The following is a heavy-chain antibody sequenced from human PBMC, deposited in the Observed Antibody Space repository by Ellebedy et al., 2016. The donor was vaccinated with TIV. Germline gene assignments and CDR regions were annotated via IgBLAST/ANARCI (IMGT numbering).Heavy chain of an antibody. D-gene: IGHD3-22*01. Sequence: GGSLRLXXAASGFSFSSFAMTWVRQAPGKGLEWVSTISGPGSVTYYADSVKGRFTISRDNSKNTLYLQMNSLRAEDTAVYYCAKEGRRNYDTSGYPYYFDYWGQGILVTVSS. J-gene: IGHJ4*02. CDR2: ISGPGSVT. CDR1: GFSFSSFA. CDR3: AKEGRRNYDTSGYPYYFDY. V-gene: IGHV3-23*01.